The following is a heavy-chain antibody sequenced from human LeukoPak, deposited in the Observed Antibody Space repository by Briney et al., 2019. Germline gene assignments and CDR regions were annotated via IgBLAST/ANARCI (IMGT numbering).Heavy chain of an antibody. Sequence: PGGSLRLSCAASGFTFSTFWMSWVRQAPGKGLEWVANIKTDGSEKYYVDSMKGRFTVSRDNAKNSLYLQMNSLRAEDTAVYYCARDAMVRGVLGPYYYYGMDVWGQGTTVTVSS. CDR3: ARDAMVRGVLGPYYYYGMDV. CDR1: GFTFSTFW. CDR2: IKTDGSEK. J-gene: IGHJ6*02. V-gene: IGHV3-7*03. D-gene: IGHD3-10*01.